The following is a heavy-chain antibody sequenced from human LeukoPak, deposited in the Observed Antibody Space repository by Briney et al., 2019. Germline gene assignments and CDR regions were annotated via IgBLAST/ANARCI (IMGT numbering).Heavy chain of an antibody. J-gene: IGHJ4*02. D-gene: IGHD2-2*01. CDR3: ARGSSAFDY. Sequence: PSETLSLTCTVSGGSISSYYGSWIRQPPGKGLEWIGYIYYSGTTNYNPSLKSRVTISVDTSKNQFSLKLSSVTAADTAVYYCARGSSAFDYWGQGTLVTVSS. CDR2: IYYSGTT. V-gene: IGHV4-59*01. CDR1: GGSISSYY.